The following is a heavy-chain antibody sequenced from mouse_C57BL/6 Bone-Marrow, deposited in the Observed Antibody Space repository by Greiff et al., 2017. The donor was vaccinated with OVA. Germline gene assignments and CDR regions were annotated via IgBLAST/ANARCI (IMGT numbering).Heavy chain of an antibody. V-gene: IGHV1-64*01. CDR3: ARWIITTSYAMDY. J-gene: IGHJ4*01. D-gene: IGHD1-1*01. CDR2: IHPNSGST. Sequence: VQLQQPGAELVKPGASVKLSCKASGYTFTSYWMHWVKQRPGQGLEWIGMIHPNSGSTNYNEKFKSKATLTVDKSSSTAYMQLSSLTSEDSAVYYCARWIITTSYAMDYWGQGTSVTVSS. CDR1: GYTFTSYW.